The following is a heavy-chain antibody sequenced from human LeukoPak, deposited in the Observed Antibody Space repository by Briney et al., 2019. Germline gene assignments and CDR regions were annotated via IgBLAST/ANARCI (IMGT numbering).Heavy chain of an antibody. CDR1: TFTFSSYW. Sequence: GGSLRLSCATSTFTFSSYWMSWVRQAPGKGLGWVANLNQDGSEKSYAASVKGRFTISRDNAKNSLYLQMNSLRAEDTAVYYCARIRYYDSSGYYYYFDYWGQGTLVTVSS. V-gene: IGHV3-7*03. CDR2: LNQDGSEK. D-gene: IGHD3-22*01. CDR3: ARIRYYDSSGYYYYFDY. J-gene: IGHJ4*02.